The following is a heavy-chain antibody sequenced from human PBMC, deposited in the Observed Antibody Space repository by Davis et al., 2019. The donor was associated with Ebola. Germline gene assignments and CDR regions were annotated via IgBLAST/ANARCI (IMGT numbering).Heavy chain of an antibody. CDR3: TITTASIDY. D-gene: IGHD3-22*01. J-gene: IGHJ4*02. Sequence: EGSLRLSCAASGFTFSGSAMHWVRQASGKGLEWVGRIRSKANSYATAYAASVKGRFTISRDDSKNTAYLQMNSLKTEDTAVYYCTITTASIDYWGQGTLVTVSS. V-gene: IGHV3-73*01. CDR1: GFTFSGSA. CDR2: IRSKANSYAT.